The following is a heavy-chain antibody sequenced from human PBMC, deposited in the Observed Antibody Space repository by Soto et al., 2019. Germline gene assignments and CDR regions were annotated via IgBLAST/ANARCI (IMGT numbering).Heavy chain of an antibody. CDR2: ISSSSSYI. D-gene: IGHD2-2*01. CDR1: GFTFNSYS. CDR3: AREDHLGYCSSTSCSDY. Sequence: GGCRRLSGATSGFTFNSYSMNWVRQAPGKGLEWVSSISSSSSYIYYADSVKGRFTISRDNAKNSLYLQMNSLRAEDTAVYYCAREDHLGYCSSTSCSDYWGQGTLVTVSS. J-gene: IGHJ4*02. V-gene: IGHV3-21*01.